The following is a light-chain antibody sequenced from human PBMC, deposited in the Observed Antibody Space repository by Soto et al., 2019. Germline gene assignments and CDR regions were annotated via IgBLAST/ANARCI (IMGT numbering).Light chain of an antibody. J-gene: IGLJ2*01. CDR3: QSYASSLSVV. CDR2: GNS. Sequence: QSVLTQPPSVSGAPGQRVTISCTGSSSNIGAGYDVHWYQQLPGTAPKILIYGNSNRPSGVPDRFSGSKSGTSASLAITGLQAEDEADYYCQSYASSLSVVFGGGPKLTVL. V-gene: IGLV1-40*01. CDR1: SSNIGAGYD.